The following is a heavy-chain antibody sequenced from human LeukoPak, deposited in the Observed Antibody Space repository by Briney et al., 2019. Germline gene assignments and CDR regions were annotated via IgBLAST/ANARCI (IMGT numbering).Heavy chain of an antibody. Sequence: ASVKVSRKASGYTFTVYYMHWVRQAPGQGLEWVGWINPNSGGTNYAQKFQGGVTMTRDTSISTAYMEMSRLRSDDTAVYYCAREGQDYCGSGTEAFDIWGQGTMVTVSS. CDR1: GYTFTVYY. CDR2: INPNSGGT. V-gene: IGHV1-2*02. CDR3: AREGQDYCGSGTEAFDI. J-gene: IGHJ3*02. D-gene: IGHD3-10*01.